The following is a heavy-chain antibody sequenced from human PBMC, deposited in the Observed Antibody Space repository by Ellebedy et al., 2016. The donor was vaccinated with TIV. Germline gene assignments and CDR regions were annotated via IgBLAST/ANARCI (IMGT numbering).Heavy chain of an antibody. CDR1: GFTFASYA. V-gene: IGHV3-23*01. CDR2: ISGPGDKT. J-gene: IGHJ5*02. Sequence: GESLKISXAASGFTFASYAMSWVRQAPGKAPEWVSTISGPGDKTYYAPSVKGRFTMSRDNSKNKNTVYLTMNSLRAEDSGVYHCARDGASDYGIDLWGRGTLVTVSS. CDR3: ARDGASDYGIDL. D-gene: IGHD4/OR15-4a*01.